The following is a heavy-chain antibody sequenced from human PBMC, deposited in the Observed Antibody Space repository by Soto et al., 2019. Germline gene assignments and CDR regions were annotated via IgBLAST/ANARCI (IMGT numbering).Heavy chain of an antibody. V-gene: IGHV4-4*02. Sequence: GSLRLSCAASGFTVSSNYMSWVRQPPGKGLEWIGEIYHSGSTNYNPSLKSRVTISVDKSKNQFSLKLSSVTAADTAVYYCASGHSYASFRWGQGTLVNVSS. CDR2: IYHSGST. CDR3: ASGHSYASFR. D-gene: IGHD5-18*01. CDR1: GFTVSSNY. J-gene: IGHJ4*02.